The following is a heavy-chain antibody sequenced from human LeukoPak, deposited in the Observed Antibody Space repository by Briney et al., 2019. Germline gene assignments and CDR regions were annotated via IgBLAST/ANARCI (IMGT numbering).Heavy chain of an antibody. V-gene: IGHV3-23*01. J-gene: IGHJ6*03. CDR2: ISSSGGST. CDR3: AKGSGYEHNYYYYYMDV. CDR1: GFTFSSYA. D-gene: IGHD5-12*01. Sequence: GGTLRLSCAVSGFTFSSYAMSWVRQAPGKGVEWGSAISSSGGSTYYADSVRGRVTISRDNSQNTLYLQMNSLRAEDTAVYYCAKGSGYEHNYYYYYMDVWGKGTTVTISS.